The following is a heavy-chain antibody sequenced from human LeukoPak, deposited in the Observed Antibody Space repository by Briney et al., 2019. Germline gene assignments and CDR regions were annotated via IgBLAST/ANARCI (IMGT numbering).Heavy chain of an antibody. Sequence: SETLSLTCTVSGGSISSYYWSWIRQPAGKGLEWIGRIYISGSGSTNYNPSLKSRVTMSVDTSKNQFSLKLSSVTAADTAVYYCARCGSGSYYYYYYMDVWGKGTTVTISS. V-gene: IGHV4-4*07. D-gene: IGHD3-10*01. CDR2: IYISGSGST. CDR3: ARCGSGSYYYYYYMDV. J-gene: IGHJ6*03. CDR1: GGSISSYY.